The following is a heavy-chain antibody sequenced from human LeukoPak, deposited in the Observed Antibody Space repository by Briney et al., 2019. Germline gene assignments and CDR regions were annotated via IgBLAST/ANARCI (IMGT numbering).Heavy chain of an antibody. CDR2: IWYDGGNK. CDR1: GFSFRNYG. CDR3: ARDADTSEFFSWLDL. V-gene: IGHV3-33*01. D-gene: IGHD3-22*01. J-gene: IGHJ5*02. Sequence: GGSLRLSCAASGFSFRNYGMNWVRQAPGKGLDWVALIWYDGGNKDYADSVKGRFTISRDNSKNTLYLQMTTLRAEDTAVYYCARDADTSEFFSWLDLWGQGTLVTVSS.